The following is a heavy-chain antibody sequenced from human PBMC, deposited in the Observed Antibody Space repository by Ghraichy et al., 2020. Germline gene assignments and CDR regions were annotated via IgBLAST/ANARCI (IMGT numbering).Heavy chain of an antibody. J-gene: IGHJ4*02. D-gene: IGHD6-13*01. CDR1: GGSISSYY. CDR2: IYYSGST. V-gene: IGHV4-59*01. Sequence: SETLSLTCTVSGGSISSYYWSWIRQPPGKGLEWIGYIYYSGSTNYNPSLKSRVTISVDTSKNQFSLKLSSVTAADTAVYYCARSSAAGIFDYWGQGTLVTVSS. CDR3: ARSSAAGIFDY.